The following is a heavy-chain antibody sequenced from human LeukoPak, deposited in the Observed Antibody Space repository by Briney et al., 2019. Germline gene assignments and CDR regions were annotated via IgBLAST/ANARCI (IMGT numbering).Heavy chain of an antibody. J-gene: IGHJ4*02. CDR3: ASDMSYSGYYIDY. CDR2: ISYDGSNK. D-gene: IGHD3-3*01. CDR1: GFTFSSYA. Sequence: PGRSLRPSCVASGFTFSSYAMHWVRQAPGKGLEWVALISYDGSNKYYADSVKGRFTISRDSSKNTLYLQVNSLSPEDTAVYYCASDMSYSGYYIDYWGQGTLVTVSS. V-gene: IGHV3-30-3*01.